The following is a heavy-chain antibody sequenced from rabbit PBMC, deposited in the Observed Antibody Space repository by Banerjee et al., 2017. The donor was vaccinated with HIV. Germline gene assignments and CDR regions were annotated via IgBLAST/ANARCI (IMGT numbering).Heavy chain of an antibody. D-gene: IGHD6-1*01. Sequence: QSLEESGGDLVKPGASLTLTCTASGFSFNSSYYMCWVRQAPGKGLEWIACIGTGSSGSTYYASWAKGRFTISKTSSTTVTLQMTSLTAADTATYFCARDLADHTGYNYATRLDLWGQGTLVTVS. J-gene: IGHJ3*01. V-gene: IGHV1S40*01. CDR2: IGTGSSGST. CDR1: GFSFNSSYY. CDR3: ARDLADHTGYNYATRLDL.